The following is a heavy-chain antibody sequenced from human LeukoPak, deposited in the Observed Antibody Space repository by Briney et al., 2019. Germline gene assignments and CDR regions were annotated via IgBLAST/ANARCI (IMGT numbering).Heavy chain of an antibody. CDR1: GFTFSSYA. CDR3: ANLDYGDYSSDY. V-gene: IGHV3-23*01. D-gene: IGHD4-17*01. J-gene: IGHJ4*02. Sequence: GGSLRLSCAASGFTFSSYAMSWVRQAPGKGLEWVSAISGSGGSTYYADSVKGRFTISGDNSKNTLYLQMNSLRAEDTAVYYCANLDYGDYSSDYWGQGTLVTVSS. CDR2: ISGSGGST.